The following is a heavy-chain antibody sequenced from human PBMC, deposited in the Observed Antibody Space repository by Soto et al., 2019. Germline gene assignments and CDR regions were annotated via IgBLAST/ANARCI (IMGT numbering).Heavy chain of an antibody. CDR2: INAGNGNT. D-gene: IGHD2-21*02. CDR1: GGTFSRYT. CDR3: ASDRRVTPGNWFAP. V-gene: IGHV1-3*01. J-gene: IGHJ5*02. Sequence: ASVKVSCKASGGTFSRYTISWVRHAPGQRLEWMGWINAGNGNTKYSQKFQGRVTITRDTSASTAYMELSSLRSEDTAVYYCASDRRVTPGNWFAPRGQRTPVPVSS.